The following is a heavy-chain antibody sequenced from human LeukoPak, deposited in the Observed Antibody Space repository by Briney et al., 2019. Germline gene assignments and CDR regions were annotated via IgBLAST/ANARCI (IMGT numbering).Heavy chain of an antibody. CDR1: GYSFSNYW. CDR2: IYPGDSDT. D-gene: IGHD3-16*01. J-gene: IGHJ4*02. CDR3: ARHYYDYVWGSYGIDY. V-gene: IGHV5-51*01. Sequence: GEPLKISCKGSGYSFSNYWIGWVRQMPGKGLEWMGIIYPGDSDTRYSPSFQGQVTISADKSISTAYLQWSSLKASDTAMYYCARHYYDYVWGSYGIDYWGQGTLVTVSS.